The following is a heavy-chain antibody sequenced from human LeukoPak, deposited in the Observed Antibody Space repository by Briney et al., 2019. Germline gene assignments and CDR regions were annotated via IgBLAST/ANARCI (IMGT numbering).Heavy chain of an antibody. J-gene: IGHJ4*02. CDR2: IYPGDSET. CDR3: ASMFSGPPTTFDY. V-gene: IGHV5-51*01. CDR1: GYNFRNYW. D-gene: IGHD1-26*01. Sequence: GESLKISCRGSGYNFRNYWSGWVRQMPGQGLEWMGVIYPGDSETRYSPSFQGQGTISADKSINTAYLQWSSLKASDTSMYYCASMFSGPPTTFDYWGQGTLVTVSS.